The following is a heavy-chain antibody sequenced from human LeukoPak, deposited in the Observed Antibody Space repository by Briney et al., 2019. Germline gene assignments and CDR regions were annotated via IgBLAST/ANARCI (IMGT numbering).Heavy chain of an antibody. J-gene: IGHJ4*02. CDR1: GGSIISSSYY. V-gene: IGHV4-39*07. D-gene: IGHD5-18*01. CDR2: IYYSGST. Sequence: SEALSLTCTVSGGSIISSSYYWGWIRQPPGKGLEWIGSIYYSGSTYYNPSLKSRVTISVDTSKNQFSLKLSSVTAADTAVYYCARAGGSGYSYGLGHDYWGQGTLVTVSS. CDR3: ARAGGSGYSYGLGHDY.